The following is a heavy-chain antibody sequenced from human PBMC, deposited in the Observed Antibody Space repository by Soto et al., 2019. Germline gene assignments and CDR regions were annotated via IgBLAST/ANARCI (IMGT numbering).Heavy chain of an antibody. J-gene: IGHJ4*02. Sequence: SETLSLTCAVYGGSFSGYYWSWIRQPPGKGLEWIGEINHSGSTNYNPSLKSRVTISVDTSKNQFFLKLSSVTAADTAVYYCARGPRTPLTIDSYYFDSWGQGTLVTVSS. CDR1: GGSFSGYY. CDR2: INHSGST. CDR3: ARGPRTPLTIDSYYFDS. D-gene: IGHD4-4*01. V-gene: IGHV4-34*01.